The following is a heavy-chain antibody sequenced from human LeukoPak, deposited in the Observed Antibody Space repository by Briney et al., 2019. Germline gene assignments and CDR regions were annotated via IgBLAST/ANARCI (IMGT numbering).Heavy chain of an antibody. CDR3: ASWYERNF. Sequence: GGSLRLSCAASGFTFSSYWMNWVRQAPGKGLEWVANIKQDGSERYYVDSVKGRFTISRDNAKSSLYLQMNSLRDEDTAVYYCASWYERNFWGQGTLVTVSS. CDR2: IKQDGSER. CDR1: GFTFSSYW. V-gene: IGHV3-7*01. D-gene: IGHD6-13*01. J-gene: IGHJ4*02.